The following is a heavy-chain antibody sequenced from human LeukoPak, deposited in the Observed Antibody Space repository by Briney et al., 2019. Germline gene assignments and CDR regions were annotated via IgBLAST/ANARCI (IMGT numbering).Heavy chain of an antibody. Sequence: GGSLRLSCAASGFTFDDYAMPWVRQAPGKGLEWVSGISWNSGSIGYADSVKGRFTISRDNAKNSLYLQMNSLRAEDTALYYCAKGLGSSTSCYTCAFDIWGQGTMVTVSS. CDR3: AKGLGSSTSCYTCAFDI. V-gene: IGHV3-9*01. CDR1: GFTFDDYA. D-gene: IGHD2-2*02. J-gene: IGHJ3*02. CDR2: ISWNSGSI.